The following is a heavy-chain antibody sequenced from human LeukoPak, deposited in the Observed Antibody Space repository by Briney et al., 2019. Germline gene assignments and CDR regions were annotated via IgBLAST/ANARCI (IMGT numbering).Heavy chain of an antibody. D-gene: IGHD3-16*02. Sequence: ASVKVSCKASGYTFTSYYMHWVRQAPGQGLEWRGWMNPNSGNTGYAQKFQGRVTMTRNTSISTAYMELSSLRSEDTAVYYCARAREYYDYVWGSYRYGPGDYWGQGTLVTVSS. CDR1: GYTFTSYY. J-gene: IGHJ4*02. V-gene: IGHV1-8*02. CDR2: MNPNSGNT. CDR3: ARAREYYDYVWGSYRYGPGDY.